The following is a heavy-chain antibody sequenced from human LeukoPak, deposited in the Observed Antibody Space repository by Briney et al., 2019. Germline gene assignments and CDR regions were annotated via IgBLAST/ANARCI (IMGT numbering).Heavy chain of an antibody. CDR3: ARRRYNWNGIYY. CDR2: IKQDGSEK. J-gene: IGHJ4*02. CDR1: GFTFSSYD. D-gene: IGHD1-1*01. Sequence: GGSLRLSCAASGFTFSSYDMNWVRQAPGKGLEWVANIKQDGSEKNYVDSVKGRFTISRDNAKKSLDLQMNSLRVEDTAVYYCARRRYNWNGIYYWGQGTLVTVSS. V-gene: IGHV3-7*01.